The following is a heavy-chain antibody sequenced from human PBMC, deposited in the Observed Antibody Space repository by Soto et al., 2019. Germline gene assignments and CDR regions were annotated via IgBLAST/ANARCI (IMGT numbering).Heavy chain of an antibody. V-gene: IGHV4-4*02. Sequence: PSEAPSVTCAVSGGFIRSNNWWSWVRQPPGKGLEWIGEIYHSGSTNYNPSLESRVTILVDKSKNKFSLNLSSVTAADTAVYYCARETYGDYVGYFDPWGQGILVTVSS. CDR2: IYHSGST. D-gene: IGHD4-17*01. CDR1: GGFIRSNNW. J-gene: IGHJ5*02. CDR3: ARETYGDYVGYFDP.